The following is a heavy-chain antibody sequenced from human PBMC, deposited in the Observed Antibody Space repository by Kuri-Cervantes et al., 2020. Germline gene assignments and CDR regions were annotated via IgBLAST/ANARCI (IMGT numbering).Heavy chain of an antibody. CDR3: ASIYSGSYCRPFDY. J-gene: IGHJ4*02. D-gene: IGHD1-26*01. CDR1: GGSISSSYYY. Sequence: SETLSLTCTVSGGSISSSYYYWGWIRQPPGKGLEWIGSIYYSGSTYYNPSLKSRVTISVDTSKNQFSLKLSSVTAADTAVYYCASIYSGSYCRPFDYWGQGTLVTVSS. CDR2: IYYSGST. V-gene: IGHV4-39*01.